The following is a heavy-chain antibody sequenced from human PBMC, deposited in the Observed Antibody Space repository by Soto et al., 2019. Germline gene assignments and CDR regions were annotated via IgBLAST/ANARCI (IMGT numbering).Heavy chain of an antibody. CDR1: GYTFTSYA. D-gene: IGHD2-2*01. CDR2: INAGNGNT. Sequence: QVQLVQSGAEVKKPGASVKVSCKASGYTFTSYAMHWVRQASGQRLEWMGWINAGNGNTKYSQKFQGRVIITRDTSASTVYMQLSNLRSEDTAVYYCARAWYQLVSTWFDPWGQGTQVTVSS. CDR3: ARAWYQLVSTWFDP. V-gene: IGHV1-3*01. J-gene: IGHJ5*02.